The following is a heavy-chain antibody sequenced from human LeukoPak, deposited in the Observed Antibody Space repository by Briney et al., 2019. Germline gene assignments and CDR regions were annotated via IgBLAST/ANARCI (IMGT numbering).Heavy chain of an antibody. D-gene: IGHD6-13*01. V-gene: IGHV3-20*04. CDR1: GFTFDDYG. Sequence: GGSLRLSCAASGFTFDDYGMSWVRQAPGKGLEWVSGINWNGGSTGYADSVKGRFTISRDNAKNSLYLQMNSLRAEDTAVYYCAKDRRIAAAGDAFDIWGQGTMVTVSS. CDR2: INWNGGST. J-gene: IGHJ3*02. CDR3: AKDRRIAAAGDAFDI.